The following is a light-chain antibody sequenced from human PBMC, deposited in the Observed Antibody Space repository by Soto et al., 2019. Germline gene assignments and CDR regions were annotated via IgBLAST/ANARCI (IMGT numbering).Light chain of an antibody. V-gene: IGLV2-14*03. CDR1: SSDVGAYNF. Sequence: QSAPTQPASVSGSPGQSITISCSGTSSDVGAYNFVSWYQHHPGKAPKLIIHDVSDRPSGVSDRFSASKSANTASLTISGLQAEDEADYYCSSYTTSDTWVFGGGTKVTVL. CDR3: SSYTTSDTWV. CDR2: DVS. J-gene: IGLJ3*02.